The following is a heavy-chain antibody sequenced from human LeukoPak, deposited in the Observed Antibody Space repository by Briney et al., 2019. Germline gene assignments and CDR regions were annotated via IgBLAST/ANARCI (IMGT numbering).Heavy chain of an antibody. CDR1: GYTFTGYY. Sequence: ASVKVSCKASGYTFTGYYMHWVRQAPGQGLEWMGWINPNSGGTNYAQTFQGRVTMTRDTSISTAYMELSRLRSDDTAVYYCARARDYGDYAVDYWGQGTLVTVSS. CDR2: INPNSGGT. J-gene: IGHJ4*02. V-gene: IGHV1-2*02. CDR3: ARARDYGDYAVDY. D-gene: IGHD4-17*01.